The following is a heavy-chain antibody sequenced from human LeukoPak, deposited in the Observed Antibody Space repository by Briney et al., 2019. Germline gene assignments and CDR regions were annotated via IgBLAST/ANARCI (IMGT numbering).Heavy chain of an antibody. D-gene: IGHD3-16*01. V-gene: IGHV1-18*01. CDR1: GYTFTSYG. CDR2: ISAYNGNT. CDR3: ARNPSLLTYEGLTSDY. J-gene: IGHJ4*02. Sequence: GASVKVSCKASGYTFTSYGISWVRQAPGQGLEWMGWISAYNGNTNYAQKLQGRVTMTTDTSTSTAYMELRSLRSDDTAVYYCARNPSLLTYEGLTSDYWGQGTLVTVSS.